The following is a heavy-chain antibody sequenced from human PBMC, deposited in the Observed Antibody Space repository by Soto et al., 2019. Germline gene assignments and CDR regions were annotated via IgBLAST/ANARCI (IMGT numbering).Heavy chain of an antibody. CDR2: IYYSGST. V-gene: IGHV4-61*01. CDR1: GGSVRSCSYY. Sequence: ETLSRTCTVSGGSVRSCSYYWRWIRQPPGKGLEWIGYIYYSGSTNYNPSLKSRVTISVDTSKNQFSLKLSSVTAADTAVYYCAREARQWPGRYYYGLDVWGQGTTVTVSS. J-gene: IGHJ6*02. D-gene: IGHD6-19*01. CDR3: AREARQWPGRYYYGLDV.